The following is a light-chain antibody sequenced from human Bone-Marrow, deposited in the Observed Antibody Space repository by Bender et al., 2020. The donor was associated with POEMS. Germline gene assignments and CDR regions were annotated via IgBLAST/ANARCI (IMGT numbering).Light chain of an antibody. J-gene: IGLJ3*02. V-gene: IGLV1-44*01. CDR1: SSKFGSYP. CDR3: ATWDDSLNGWV. Sequence: QSVLTQPPSASGTPGQRVTISCSGSSSKFGSYPVNWYQQLPGAAPKLVIFNNSQRPSGVPDLCSGSNSGTAASLAIRGLLSDDEADFYCATWDDSLNGWVFGGGTKLTVL. CDR2: NNS.